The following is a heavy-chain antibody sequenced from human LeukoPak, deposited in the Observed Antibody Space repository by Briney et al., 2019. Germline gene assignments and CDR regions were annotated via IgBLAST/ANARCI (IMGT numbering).Heavy chain of an antibody. CDR1: GGSISSYY. J-gene: IGHJ1*01. D-gene: IGHD5-12*01. Sequence: SETLSPTCTVSGGSISSYYWSWIRQPPGKGLEWIGYMDYSGITNYNPSLKSRVAISVDTSKNQFSLKLSSVTAADTAVYYCARVLRGYTGYDLGLIQHWGQGTLVTVSS. CDR3: ARVLRGYTGYDLGLIQH. CDR2: MDYSGIT. V-gene: IGHV4-59*01.